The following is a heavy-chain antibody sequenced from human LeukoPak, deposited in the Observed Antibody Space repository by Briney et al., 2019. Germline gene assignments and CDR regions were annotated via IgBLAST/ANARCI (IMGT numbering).Heavy chain of an antibody. CDR2: IYYSGST. V-gene: IGHV4-30-4*08. J-gene: IGHJ5*02. D-gene: IGHD2-2*02. Sequence: SQTLSLTCTVSGGSISSGDYYWSWIRQPPGKGLEWIGYIYYSGSTYYNPSLKSRVTISVDTSKNQFSLKLSSVTAADTAVYFCARTDIVVVPAAISWFDPWGQGTLVTVSS. CDR1: GGSISSGDYY. CDR3: ARTDIVVVPAAISWFDP.